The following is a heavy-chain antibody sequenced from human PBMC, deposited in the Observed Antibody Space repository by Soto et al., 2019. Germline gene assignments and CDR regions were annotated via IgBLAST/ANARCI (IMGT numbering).Heavy chain of an antibody. D-gene: IGHD3-10*01. CDR3: ARDRTMVRGVLI. CDR1: GGSISSGEYY. J-gene: IGHJ4*02. V-gene: IGHV4-30-4*01. Sequence: SETLSLTCTVSGGSISSGEYYWSWIRQPPGKGLEWIGYIYYSGSTYYNPSLKSRVTISVDTSKNQFSLKLSSVTAADTAVYYCARDRTMVRGVLIWGQGTLVTVSS. CDR2: IYYSGST.